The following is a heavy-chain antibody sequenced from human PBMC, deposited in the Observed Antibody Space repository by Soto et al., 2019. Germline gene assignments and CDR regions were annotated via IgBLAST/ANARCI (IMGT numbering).Heavy chain of an antibody. Sequence: EVQLVESGGGLVKPGESLRLSCAASGFTFSTAWMSWVRQAPGKGLEWVGRIKSKTDGETTDYAAPVKGRFTISRDDSENTLYLQTNSLKTEDTAVYFCTIYCISSSCYTRWLDPWGQGTLVTVSS. CDR1: GFTFSTAW. J-gene: IGHJ5*02. D-gene: IGHD2-2*02. V-gene: IGHV3-15*01. CDR2: IKSKTDGETT. CDR3: TIYCISSSCYTRWLDP.